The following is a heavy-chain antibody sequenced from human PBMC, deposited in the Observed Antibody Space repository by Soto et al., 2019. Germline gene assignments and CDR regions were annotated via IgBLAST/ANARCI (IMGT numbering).Heavy chain of an antibody. CDR3: ARRGALYCSSTSCYVPDYYYYYYMDV. Sequence: GGSLRLSCAASGFTFSSYWMSWVRQAPGKGLEWVANIKQDGSEKYYVDSVKGRFTISRDNAKNSLYLQMNSLRAEDTAVYYCARRGALYCSSTSCYVPDYYYYYYMDVWGKGTTVTVSS. CDR2: IKQDGSEK. J-gene: IGHJ6*03. D-gene: IGHD2-2*01. CDR1: GFTFSSYW. V-gene: IGHV3-7*01.